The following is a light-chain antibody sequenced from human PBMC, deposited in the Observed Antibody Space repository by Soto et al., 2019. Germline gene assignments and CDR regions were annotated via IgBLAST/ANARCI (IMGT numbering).Light chain of an antibody. CDR2: AAY. J-gene: IGKJ4*01. CDR3: QKYDNAPLT. V-gene: IGKV1-27*01. Sequence: DIQMTQAPSSLSASVGDRVTITCRARQDISNYLAWYQQKPGKVPKLLISAAYTLKSGVPPRFSGSGSGTDFTLTISSLQPEDGATYYCQKYDNAPLTFGGGTKVEIK. CDR1: QDISNY.